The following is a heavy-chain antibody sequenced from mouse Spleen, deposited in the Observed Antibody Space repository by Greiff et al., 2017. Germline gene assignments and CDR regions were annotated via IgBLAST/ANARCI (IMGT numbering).Heavy chain of an antibody. Sequence: VHLVESGPGLVAPSQSLSITCTVSGFSLTSYAISWVRQPPGKGLEWLGVIWTGGGTNYNSALKSRLSISKDNSKSQVFLKMNSLQTDDTARYYCASYYYGSSYAMDYWGQGTSVTVSS. CDR3: ASYYYGSSYAMDY. J-gene: IGHJ4*01. CDR1: GFSLTSYA. D-gene: IGHD1-1*01. CDR2: IWTGGGT. V-gene: IGHV2-9-1*01.